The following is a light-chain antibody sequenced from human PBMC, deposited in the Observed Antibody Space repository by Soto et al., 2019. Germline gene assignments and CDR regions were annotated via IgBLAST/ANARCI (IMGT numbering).Light chain of an antibody. CDR1: SSDVGGYNY. V-gene: IGLV2-14*01. CDR3: NSYTIGNTPTPWL. Sequence: QSALTQPASVSGSPGQSLTISCTGTSSDVGGYNYVSWYQQHPGKAPKLMIYEVNRRPSGVSDRFSGSKSGNTASLTISGLQAEDEAAYYCNSYTIGNTPTPWLFGGGTKLTVL. J-gene: IGLJ3*02. CDR2: EVN.